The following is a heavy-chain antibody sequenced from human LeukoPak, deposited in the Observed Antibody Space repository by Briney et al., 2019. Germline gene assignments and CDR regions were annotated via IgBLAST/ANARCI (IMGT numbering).Heavy chain of an antibody. CDR3: ARLSMKSKWFDP. CDR1: SGSLRHNYYF. J-gene: IGHJ5*02. V-gene: IGHV4-39*01. CDR2: IFYSGGT. Sequence: SETLSLTRTVSSGSLRHNYYFWGWIRQPPGKGLEWIGNIFYSGGTYYNPSLKSRVTISVDTSKNQLSLKLSSVTAADTAIYYCARLSMKSKWFDPWGQGTLVTVSS.